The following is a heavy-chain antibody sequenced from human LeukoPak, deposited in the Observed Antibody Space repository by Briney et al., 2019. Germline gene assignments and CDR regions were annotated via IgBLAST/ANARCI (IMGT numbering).Heavy chain of an antibody. CDR2: INHSGST. J-gene: IGHJ4*02. Sequence: SETPSLTCAVYGGSFSGYYWSWIRQPPGKGLEWIGEINHSGSTNYNPSLKSRVTISVDTSKNQFSLKLSSVTAADTAVYYCARLGSYWGQGALVTVSS. V-gene: IGHV4-34*01. CDR1: GGSFSGYY. CDR3: ARLGSY.